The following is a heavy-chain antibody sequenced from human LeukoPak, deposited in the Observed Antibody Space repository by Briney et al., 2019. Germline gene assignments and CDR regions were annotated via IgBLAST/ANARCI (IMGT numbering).Heavy chain of an antibody. V-gene: IGHV3-74*01. CDR2: INADGSTT. D-gene: IGHD4-17*01. CDR1: GFTFSSYW. Sequence: QSGGSLRLSCAASGFTFSSYWMHWVRQVPGKGLVWVSRINADGSTTTYADSVKGRFIISRDNAKNSLYLQMNSLRAEDTALYYCARDYDYGDYPGYWGQGTLVTVSS. J-gene: IGHJ4*02. CDR3: ARDYDYGDYPGY.